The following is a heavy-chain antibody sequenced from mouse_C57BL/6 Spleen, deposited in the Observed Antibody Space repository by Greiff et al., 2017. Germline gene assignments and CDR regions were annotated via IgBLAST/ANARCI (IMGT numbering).Heavy chain of an antibody. CDR2: IYPGDGDT. V-gene: IGHV1-82*01. CDR3: AREGGYHWYFDV. CDR1: GYAFSSSW. D-gene: IGHD2-2*01. Sequence: QVQLQQSGPELVKPGASVKISCKASGYAFSSSWMNWVKQRPGQGLEWIGRIYPGDGDTNYNGKFKGKATLTADKSSSTAYMQLSSLTSEDSAVYFCAREGGYHWYFDVWGTGTTVTVSA. J-gene: IGHJ1*03.